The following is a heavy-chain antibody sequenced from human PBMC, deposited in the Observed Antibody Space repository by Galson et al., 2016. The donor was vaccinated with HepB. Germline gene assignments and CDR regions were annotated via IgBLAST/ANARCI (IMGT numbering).Heavy chain of an antibody. J-gene: IGHJ4*02. V-gene: IGHV4-4*02. CDR2: IFHTGFT. CDR3: ARRYCSDGTCYPLDL. Sequence: SETLSLTCAVSGASISTNNWWSWVRQPPGKGLEWIGEIFHTGFTNYNPSLKSRVTIALDKSKNHFSLRLTSVTAADTAVYYCARRYCSDGTCYPLDLWGQGTLVTVSS. D-gene: IGHD2-15*01. CDR1: GASISTNNW.